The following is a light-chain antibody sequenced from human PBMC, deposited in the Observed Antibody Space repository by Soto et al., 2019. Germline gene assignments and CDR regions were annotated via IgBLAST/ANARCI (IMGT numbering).Light chain of an antibody. J-gene: IGLJ1*01. CDR3: QVWDSSTAV. CDR2: RDN. CDR1: NIGSKT. V-gene: IGLV3-9*01. Sequence: YELTQPLSVSVALGQTARIPCGGNNIGSKTVHWYQQKPGQAPVLVIYRDNNRPSGIPERFSGSNSGNTATLTISRAQAGDEADYYCQVWDSSTAVFGTGTKLTVL.